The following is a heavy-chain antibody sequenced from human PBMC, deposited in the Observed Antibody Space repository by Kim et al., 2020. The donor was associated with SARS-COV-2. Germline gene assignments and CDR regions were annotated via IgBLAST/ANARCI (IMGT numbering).Heavy chain of an antibody. V-gene: IGHV4-59*08. D-gene: IGHD5-18*01. Sequence: SETLSLTCTVSGDSISSFYWNWIRQPPGKGLEWIGDIFYGGGTYSNPSLRSRVTISVDTSKSQCSLRLSSVTAAGTAAYYCASQLRGFSNGWFDPWGVGNVVTVS. CDR1: GDSISSFY. CDR3: ASQLRGFSNGWFDP. J-gene: IGHJ5*02. CDR2: IFYGGGT.